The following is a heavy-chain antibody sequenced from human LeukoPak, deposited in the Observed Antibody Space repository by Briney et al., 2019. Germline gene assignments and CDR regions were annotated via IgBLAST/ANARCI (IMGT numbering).Heavy chain of an antibody. CDR2: MNPNSGTT. Sequence: ASVKVSCKASGYTFTSYDINWVRQATGQGGEWMGWMNPNSGTTGYAQKVQGRVTMTRNTSISTAYMELSSLRSEDTAVYYCAREDSSSWYSVDYWGQGTLVTVSS. V-gene: IGHV1-8*01. CDR1: GYTFTSYD. CDR3: AREDSSSWYSVDY. J-gene: IGHJ4*02. D-gene: IGHD6-13*01.